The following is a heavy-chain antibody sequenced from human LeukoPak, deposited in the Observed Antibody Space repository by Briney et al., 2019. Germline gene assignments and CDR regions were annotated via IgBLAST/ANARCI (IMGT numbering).Heavy chain of an antibody. CDR1: GYTFTYYG. D-gene: IGHD5-12*01. CDR2: ISAYSGDT. Sequence: ASVKVSCKTSGYTFTYYGISWVRQAPGQGLEWMGWISAYSGDTNYAQKFQGRVTMTTDTSTSTAYMELRSLRSDDTAVYYCARRSVDIVATIRDDYWGQGTLVTVSS. V-gene: IGHV1-18*01. CDR3: ARRSVDIVATIRDDY. J-gene: IGHJ4*02.